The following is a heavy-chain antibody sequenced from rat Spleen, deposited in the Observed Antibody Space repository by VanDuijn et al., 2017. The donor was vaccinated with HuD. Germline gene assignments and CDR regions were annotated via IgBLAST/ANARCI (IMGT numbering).Heavy chain of an antibody. D-gene: IGHD1-6*01. Sequence: EVQLVESGGGLVQPGRSLKLSCVASGFTFNNYWMTWIRQAPGKGLEWVASITNTGGSIYYPDSVKGRFTISRDNAKSTLYLQMNSLRSEDTATYYCTTFSDYATSPFAYWGRGALVTVSS. V-gene: IGHV5-31*01. CDR3: TTFSDYATSPFAY. CDR2: ITNTGGSI. J-gene: IGHJ3*01. CDR1: GFTFNNYW.